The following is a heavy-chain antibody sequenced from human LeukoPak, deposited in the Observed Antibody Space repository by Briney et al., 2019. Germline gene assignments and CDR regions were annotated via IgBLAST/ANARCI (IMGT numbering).Heavy chain of an antibody. CDR2: ISSSSSYI. D-gene: IGHD1-26*01. CDR3: ARDSLVGATTFDY. J-gene: IGHJ4*02. V-gene: IGHV3-21*01. CDR1: GFTFSSYS. Sequence: GGSLRLSCAASGFTFSSYSMNWVRQAPGKGLEWVSSISSSSSYIYYADSEKGRFTISRDNAKNSLYLQMNSLRAEDTAVYYCARDSLVGATTFDYWGQGTLVTVSS.